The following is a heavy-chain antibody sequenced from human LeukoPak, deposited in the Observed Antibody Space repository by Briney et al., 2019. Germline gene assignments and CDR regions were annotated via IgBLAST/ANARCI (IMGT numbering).Heavy chain of an antibody. CDR3: ARTMVVTPGSYYYYMDV. CDR1: GFTFDDYG. D-gene: IGHD4-23*01. Sequence: GGSLRLSCAASGFTFDDYGMSWVRQAPGKGLEWVSGINWNGGSTGYADSVKGRFTISRDNAENSPYLQMNSLRAEDTALYYCARTMVVTPGSYYYYMDVWGKGTTVTVSS. V-gene: IGHV3-20*04. J-gene: IGHJ6*03. CDR2: INWNGGST.